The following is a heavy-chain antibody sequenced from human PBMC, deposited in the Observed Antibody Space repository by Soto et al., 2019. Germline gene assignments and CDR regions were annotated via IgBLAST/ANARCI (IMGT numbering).Heavy chain of an antibody. CDR1: GFTFSSYA. V-gene: IGHV3-30-3*01. Sequence: LRLSCAASGFTFSSYAMHWVRQAPGKGLEWVAVISYDGSNKYYADSVKGRFTISRDNSKNTLYLQMNSLRAEDTAVYYCARDSPRKRGMDVCGQRTTVTVSS. J-gene: IGHJ6*02. CDR3: ARDSPRKRGMDV. CDR2: ISYDGSNK.